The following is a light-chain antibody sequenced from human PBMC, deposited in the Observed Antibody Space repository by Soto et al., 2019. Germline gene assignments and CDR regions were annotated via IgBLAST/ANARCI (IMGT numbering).Light chain of an antibody. V-gene: IGLV3-21*04. Sequence: SYELTQPPSVSVAPGKTARITCGGNNIGSKSVHWYQQKPGQAPVLLIYYDRDRPSGIPERFSGSKSGNSATLTISRVEAGDEADYYCQVWDSSSDHVVFGGGTKLTVL. CDR1: NIGSKS. CDR2: YDR. J-gene: IGLJ2*01. CDR3: QVWDSSSDHVV.